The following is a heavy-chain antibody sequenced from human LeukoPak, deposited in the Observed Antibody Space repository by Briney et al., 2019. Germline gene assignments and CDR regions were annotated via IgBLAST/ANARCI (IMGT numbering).Heavy chain of an antibody. Sequence: GGSLRLSCAASGFTFSSYWMHWVRQAPGKGLVWVSRISSDGSSTRYADSVKGRFTISRDNAKNTLYLQMNSLRAEDTAVYYCVRAGPGFDYWGQGTLVTVSS. J-gene: IGHJ4*02. CDR2: ISSDGSST. CDR1: GFTFSSYW. V-gene: IGHV3-74*01. D-gene: IGHD1-14*01. CDR3: VRAGPGFDY.